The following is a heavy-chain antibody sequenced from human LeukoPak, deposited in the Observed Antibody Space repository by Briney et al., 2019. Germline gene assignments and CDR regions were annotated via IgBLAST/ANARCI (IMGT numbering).Heavy chain of an antibody. J-gene: IGHJ4*02. V-gene: IGHV1-18*01. CDR1: GYTFTSYG. CDR3: ARGPYCSGGNCYSQYFDY. CDR2: ISAYNGNT. Sequence: ASVKVSCKASGYTFTSYGISWVRQAPGQGLEWMGWISAYNGNTNYAKKLQGRVTMTTDTSTSTAYMELRSLRSDDTAVYYCARGPYCSGGNCYSQYFDYWGQGTLVTVSS. D-gene: IGHD2-15*01.